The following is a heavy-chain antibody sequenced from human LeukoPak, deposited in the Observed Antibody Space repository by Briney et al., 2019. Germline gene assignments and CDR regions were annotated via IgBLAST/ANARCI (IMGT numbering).Heavy chain of an antibody. CDR1: GYTFTSYD. D-gene: IGHD5-18*01. CDR2: MNPNSGNT. J-gene: IGHJ4*02. CDR3: ARGGIRGYSYVNGY. Sequence: ASVKVSCKASGYTFTSYDINWVRQATGQGLEWMGWMNPNSGNTGYAQKFQGRVTMTRDTSISTAYMELSSLRSEDTAVYYCARGGIRGYSYVNGYWGQGTLVTVSS. V-gene: IGHV1-8*01.